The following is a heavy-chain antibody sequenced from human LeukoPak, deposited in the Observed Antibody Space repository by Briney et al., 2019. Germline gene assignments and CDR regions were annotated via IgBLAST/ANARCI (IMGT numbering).Heavy chain of an antibody. CDR3: ARCPESSGYYYELDS. V-gene: IGHV3-66*02. D-gene: IGHD3-22*01. J-gene: IGHJ4*02. CDR2: FYSGGRT. Sequence: GGSLRLPCAASGFTVSSNYMSWVRQAPGKGLEWVSVFYSGGRTYYADSVKGRFTISRDNSKNTLYLQMNSLTAEDTAVYYCARCPESSGYYYELDSWGQGTLVTVSS. CDR1: GFTVSSNY.